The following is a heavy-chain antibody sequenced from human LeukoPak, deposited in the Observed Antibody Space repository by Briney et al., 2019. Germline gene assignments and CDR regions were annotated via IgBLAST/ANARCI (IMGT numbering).Heavy chain of an antibody. J-gene: IGHJ4*02. V-gene: IGHV1-8*01. Sequence: GASVKVSCKASGYTFTSYDINWVRQATGQGLEWMGWMNPNSGNTGYAQKFQGRVTMTGNTSISTAYMELSSLRSEDTAVYYCARGDILTGNHNDYWGQGTLVTVSS. CDR2: MNPNSGNT. CDR1: GYTFTSYD. D-gene: IGHD3-9*01. CDR3: ARGDILTGNHNDY.